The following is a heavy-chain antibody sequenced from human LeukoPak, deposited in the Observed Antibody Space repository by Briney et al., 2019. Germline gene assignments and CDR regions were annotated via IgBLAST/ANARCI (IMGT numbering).Heavy chain of an antibody. Sequence: GGSLRLSCAASGNYWMHWVRQAPGKGLVWVSHINSDGSWTSYADSVKGRFTISKDNAKNTVYLQMNNQRAEDTAVYYCVSFYETYWGRGTLVTVSS. J-gene: IGHJ4*02. CDR1: GNYW. D-gene: IGHD2-2*01. CDR2: INSDGSWT. CDR3: VSFYETY. V-gene: IGHV3-74*01.